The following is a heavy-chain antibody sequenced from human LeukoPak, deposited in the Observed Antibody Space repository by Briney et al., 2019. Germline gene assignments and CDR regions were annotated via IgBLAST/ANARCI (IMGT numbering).Heavy chain of an antibody. V-gene: IGHV3-23*01. J-gene: IGHJ4*02. Sequence: GGSLRLSCAASGFTFSSHAMSWVRQAPGKGLEWVSAISGSGGSTYYADSVKGRFTISRDNSKNTLYLQMNSLRAEDTAVYYCAKGVFWSGYVGNYFDYWGQGTLVTVSS. CDR1: GFTFSSHA. D-gene: IGHD3-3*01. CDR3: AKGVFWSGYVGNYFDY. CDR2: ISGSGGST.